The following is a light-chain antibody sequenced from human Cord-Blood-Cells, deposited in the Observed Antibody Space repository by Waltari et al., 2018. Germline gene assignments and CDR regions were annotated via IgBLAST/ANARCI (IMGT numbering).Light chain of an antibody. CDR3: GTWDSSLSAGV. CDR2: DNN. Sequence: QSVLTQPPSVSAAPGQKVTISCSGRSHNIRNNYVPWDQQPPGTAPKLLIYDNNKRPSGIPDRFSGSKSGTSATLGITGLQTGDEADYYCGTWDSSLSAGVFGGGTKLTVL. CDR1: SHNIRNNY. V-gene: IGLV1-51*01. J-gene: IGLJ2*01.